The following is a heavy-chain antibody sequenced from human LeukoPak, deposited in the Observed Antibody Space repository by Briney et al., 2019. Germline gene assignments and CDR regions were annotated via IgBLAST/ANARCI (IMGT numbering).Heavy chain of an antibody. CDR1: GVTVSSKY. Sequence: PGGSPSLSCAASGVTVSSKYISWVRQPPGKGLEWVSVIYSGGSTYYADSVRGRFTISRDNSKNTLYLQMNSLRAEDTAVYYCASEDRYTSYYYYGMDVWGQGTTATVSS. V-gene: IGHV3-53*01. J-gene: IGHJ6*02. CDR2: IYSGGST. CDR3: ASEDRYTSYYYYGMDV. D-gene: IGHD1-14*01.